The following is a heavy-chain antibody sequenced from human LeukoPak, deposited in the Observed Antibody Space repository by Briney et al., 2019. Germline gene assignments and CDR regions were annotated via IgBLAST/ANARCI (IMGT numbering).Heavy chain of an antibody. J-gene: IGHJ4*02. CDR3: ARVGDYRFDD. D-gene: IGHD4-17*01. Sequence: GGSLRLSCAASGFTFSNYNMNWVRQAPGKGLEWVSSISTASTYINYADSVKGRFTISRDNAKNSLSLQMNSLRAEDTAVYYCARVGDYRFDDWGQGTLVTVSS. V-gene: IGHV3-21*01. CDR1: GFTFSNYN. CDR2: ISTASTYI.